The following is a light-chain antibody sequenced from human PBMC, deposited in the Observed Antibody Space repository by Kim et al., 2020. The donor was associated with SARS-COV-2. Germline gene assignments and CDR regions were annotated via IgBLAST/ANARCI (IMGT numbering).Light chain of an antibody. J-gene: IGLJ3*02. CDR1: SLRSYY. CDR3: NSRDSSGNHLGV. V-gene: IGLV3-19*01. CDR2: GKN. Sequence: LGQTVRITCQGDSLRSYYASWYQQKPGQAPVLVIYGKNNRPSGIPDRFSGSSSGNTASLTITGAQAEDEADYYCNSRDSSGNHLGVFGGGNQLTVL.